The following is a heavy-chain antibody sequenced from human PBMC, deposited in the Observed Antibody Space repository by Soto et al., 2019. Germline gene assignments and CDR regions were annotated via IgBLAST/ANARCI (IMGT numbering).Heavy chain of an antibody. Sequence: GGSLRLSFAASGFTFSSYAMHWVRQAPGKGLEWVAVISYDGSNKYYADSVKGRFTISRDNSKNTLYLQMNSLRAEDTAVYYCSRGEEATIYDCPFGPWGQGTLVTVSS. V-gene: IGHV3-30-3*01. CDR3: SRGEEATIYDCPFGP. CDR1: GFTFSSYA. CDR2: ISYDGSNK. J-gene: IGHJ5*02. D-gene: IGHD5-12*01.